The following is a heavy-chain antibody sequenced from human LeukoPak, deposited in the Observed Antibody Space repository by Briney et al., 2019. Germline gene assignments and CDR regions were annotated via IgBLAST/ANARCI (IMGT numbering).Heavy chain of an antibody. CDR1: GFTFGSYG. D-gene: IGHD6-13*01. V-gene: IGHV3-33*01. CDR2: IWYDGSNK. CDR3: ARANSSSWPDYYYYGMDV. J-gene: IGHJ6*02. Sequence: GGSLRLSCAASGFTFGSYGMHWVRQAPGKGLEWVAVIWYDGSNKYYADSVKGRFTISRDNSKNTLYLQMNSLRAEDTAVYYCARANSSSWPDYYYYGMDVWGQGTTVTVSS.